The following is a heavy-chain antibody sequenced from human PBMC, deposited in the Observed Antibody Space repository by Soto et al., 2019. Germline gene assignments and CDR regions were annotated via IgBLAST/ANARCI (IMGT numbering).Heavy chain of an antibody. D-gene: IGHD5-18*01. V-gene: IGHV1-18*01. CDR3: GRCRTDSYAMDV. CDR2: ISPYNGRT. J-gene: IGHJ6*02. CDR1: GYSFTSYG. Sequence: QVHLVQSGSDVEKPGASVKVSCKASGYSFTSYGIGWVRQVPGQGPEWMGWISPYNGRTNYAQSVKGRVVMTTDISTNTVYLELRSLSSDDSAIYYCGRCRTDSYAMDVWGQGTTVTVSS.